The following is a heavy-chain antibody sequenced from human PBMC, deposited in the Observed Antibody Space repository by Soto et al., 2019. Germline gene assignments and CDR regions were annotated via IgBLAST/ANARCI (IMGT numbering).Heavy chain of an antibody. CDR1: GFSFNTSG. V-gene: IGHV3-30*03. Sequence: QVQLVESGGGVVQPGRALRLSCAASGFSFNTSGMHWVRQAPGKGVEWVAVIAFDGSQEFYGDSVRGPVTISRDNSKNTLFLQMESLTPEDTVGYYCATKVLVTNYLLYAMDVWGQGTAVTVPS. CDR2: IAFDGSQE. CDR3: ATKVLVTNYLLYAMDV. D-gene: IGHD2-8*01. J-gene: IGHJ6*02.